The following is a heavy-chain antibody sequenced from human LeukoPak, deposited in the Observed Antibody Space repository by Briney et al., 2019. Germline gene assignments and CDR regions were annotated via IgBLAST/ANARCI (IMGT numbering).Heavy chain of an antibody. CDR3: ARGDCGDFFWFDP. CDR2: IKQDGSEK. V-gene: IGHV3-7*01. Sequence: GGSLRLSCAASGFTFSSYWMSWVRQAPGKGLEWVANIKQDGSEKYYVDSVKGRFTISRDNAKNSLYLQMNSLRAEDTAVYYCARGDCGDFFWFDPWGQGTLVTVSS. J-gene: IGHJ5*02. CDR1: GFTFSSYW. D-gene: IGHD4-17*01.